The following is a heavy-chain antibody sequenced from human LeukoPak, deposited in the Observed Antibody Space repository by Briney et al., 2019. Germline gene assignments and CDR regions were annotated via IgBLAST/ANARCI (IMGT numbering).Heavy chain of an antibody. V-gene: IGHV3-15*01. Sequence: GGSLRLSCAASGFTFSYHYMDWVRQAPGKGLEWVGRIKSKTDGGTTDYAAPVKGRFTISRDDSKNTLYLQMNSLKTEDTAVYYCTTDRPQRYSSSSGGVDYWGQGTLVTVSS. D-gene: IGHD6-6*01. CDR1: GFTFSYHY. CDR3: TTDRPQRYSSSSGGVDY. CDR2: IKSKTDGGTT. J-gene: IGHJ4*02.